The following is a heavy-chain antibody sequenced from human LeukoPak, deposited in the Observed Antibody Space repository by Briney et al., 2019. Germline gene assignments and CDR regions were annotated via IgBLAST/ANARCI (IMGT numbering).Heavy chain of an antibody. V-gene: IGHV3-64*01. D-gene: IGHD2/OR15-2a*01. J-gene: IGHJ4*02. Sequence: GGSLRLSCAASGFTFSSYAMHWVRQAPGKGLEYVSAISSNGGSTYYANSVKGRFTISRDNSKNTLYLQMGSLRAEDTAVYYCARGTYYAFDYWGQGTLVTVSS. CDR1: GFTFSSYA. CDR2: ISSNGGST. CDR3: ARGTYYAFDY.